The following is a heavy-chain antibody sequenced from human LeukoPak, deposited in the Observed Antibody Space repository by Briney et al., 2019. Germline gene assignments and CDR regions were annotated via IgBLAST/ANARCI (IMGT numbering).Heavy chain of an antibody. CDR3: AGDTHSSSWYDH. D-gene: IGHD6-13*01. J-gene: IGHJ5*02. V-gene: IGHV3-53*01. CDR2: IYSDGNT. Sequence: GGSLRLSCAASGFTFSSFWMTWVRQAPGKGLEWVSSIYSDGNTYYADSVKGRFTISRDSSRNTLYLQMNSLRVEDSAVYYCAGDTHSSSWYDHWGQGTLVTVSS. CDR1: GFTFSSFW.